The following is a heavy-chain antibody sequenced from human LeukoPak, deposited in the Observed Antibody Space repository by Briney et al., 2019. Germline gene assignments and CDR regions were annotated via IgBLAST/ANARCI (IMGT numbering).Heavy chain of an antibody. D-gene: IGHD3-3*01. V-gene: IGHV3-23*01. Sequence: GGSLRLSYAASGFDFSAYGMNWVRLAPGKGLEWVSAIGGSGATIYYADSVRGRFTISRDNFKNTMYLQMSSLRAEDTAVYYCARDLAIFGVVYWGQGTLVTVSS. CDR1: GFDFSAYG. CDR2: IGGSGATI. J-gene: IGHJ4*02. CDR3: ARDLAIFGVVY.